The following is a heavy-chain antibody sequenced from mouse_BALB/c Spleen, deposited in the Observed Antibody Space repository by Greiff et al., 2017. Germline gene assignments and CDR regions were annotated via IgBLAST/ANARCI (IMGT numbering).Heavy chain of an antibody. Sequence: QVQLQQSGPGLVAPSQSLSITCTVSGFSLTGYGVNWVRQPPGKGLEWLGMIWGDGSTDYNSALKSRLSISKDNSKSQVFLKMNSLQTDDTARYYCARVDYRYPMDYWGQGTSVTVSS. CDR2: IWGDGST. V-gene: IGHV2-6-7*01. CDR3: ARVDYRYPMDY. CDR1: GFSLTGYG. J-gene: IGHJ4*01. D-gene: IGHD2-14*01.